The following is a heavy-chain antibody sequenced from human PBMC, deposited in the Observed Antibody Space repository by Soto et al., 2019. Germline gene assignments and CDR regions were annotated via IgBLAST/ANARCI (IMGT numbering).Heavy chain of an antibody. Sequence: QVQLVQSGAEVKKPGASVKVSCKSSGYTFTSYGISCVRQAPGQGLEWMGWISAYNGNTNYAQKLQGRVTMTTDTTTSTAYMELRSLSSDDTAVYYCARDWRIVGATVGGMDVWGQGTTVTVS. V-gene: IGHV1-18*01. D-gene: IGHD1-26*01. CDR3: ARDWRIVGATVGGMDV. CDR2: ISAYNGNT. CDR1: GYTFTSYG. J-gene: IGHJ6*02.